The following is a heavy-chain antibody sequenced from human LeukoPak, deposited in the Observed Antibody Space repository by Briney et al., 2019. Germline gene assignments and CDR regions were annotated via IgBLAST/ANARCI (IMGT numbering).Heavy chain of an antibody. Sequence: GASVKVSCKASGYTFTGYYMHWVRQAPGQVLEWMGWINPNSGGTNYAQKFQGRVTMTRDTSISTVYMELSSLRSEDTAVYYCARDAEYSSLGPPYWGQGTLVTVSS. CDR1: GYTFTGYY. CDR2: INPNSGGT. V-gene: IGHV1-2*02. D-gene: IGHD6-6*01. CDR3: ARDAEYSSLGPPY. J-gene: IGHJ4*02.